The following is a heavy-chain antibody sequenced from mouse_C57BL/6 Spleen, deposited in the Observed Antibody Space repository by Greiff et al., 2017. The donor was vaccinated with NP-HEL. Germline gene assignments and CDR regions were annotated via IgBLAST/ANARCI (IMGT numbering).Heavy chain of an antibody. Sequence: EVQLQQSGTVLARPGASVKMSCKTSGYTFTSYWMHWVKQRPGQGLEWIGAIYPGNSDTSYNEKFKGKAKLTAVTSASTAYMELSSLTNEDSAVYYCTSVRFITTVVYFDYWGQGTTVTVSS. CDR2: IYPGNSDT. CDR3: TSVRFITTVVYFDY. J-gene: IGHJ2*01. D-gene: IGHD1-1*01. CDR1: GYTFTSYW. V-gene: IGHV1-5*01.